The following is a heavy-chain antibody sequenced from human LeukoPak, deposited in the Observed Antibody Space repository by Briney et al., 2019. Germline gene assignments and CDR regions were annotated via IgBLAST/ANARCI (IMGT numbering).Heavy chain of an antibody. D-gene: IGHD2-2*01. Sequence: GGSLRLSCAASGFTFDSYGMNWVRQAPGSGLEWISSISSSSTYIYYADSVKGRFTISRDNAKNSLYLQMNSLRAEDTAVYYCARAYCSSTRCSYYFDSWGQGTLVTVSS. CDR1: GFTFDSYG. CDR2: ISSSSTYI. V-gene: IGHV3-21*01. J-gene: IGHJ4*02. CDR3: ARAYCSSTRCSYYFDS.